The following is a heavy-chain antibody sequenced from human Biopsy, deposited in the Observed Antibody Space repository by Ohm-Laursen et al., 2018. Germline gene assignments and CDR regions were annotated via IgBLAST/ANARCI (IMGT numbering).Heavy chain of an antibody. CDR1: GFTFSSSA. J-gene: IGHJ6*02. CDR3: AATSTLYYYYYAMDV. CDR2: IVVGSGHT. V-gene: IGHV1-58*01. Sequence: SVKVSCKSSGFTFSSSAVQWVRQARGQRLEWIGWIVVGSGHTSYAQKFQERVTITRDMSTSTAYMELTSLRSEDTAVYYCAATSTLYYYYYAMDVWDQGTTITVSS.